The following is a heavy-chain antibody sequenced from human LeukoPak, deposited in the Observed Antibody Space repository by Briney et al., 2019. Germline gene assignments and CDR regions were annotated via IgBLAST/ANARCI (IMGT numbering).Heavy chain of an antibody. CDR1: GYTFTGYY. Sequence: ASVKVSCKASGYTFTGYYMHWVRQAPGQGLEWMGWINPNSGGTNYAQKFQGGVTMTRDTSISTAYMELSRLRSDDTAVYYCARNDRDRDWFDPWGQGTLVTVSP. CDR3: ARNDRDRDWFDP. D-gene: IGHD1-1*01. V-gene: IGHV1-2*02. CDR2: INPNSGGT. J-gene: IGHJ5*02.